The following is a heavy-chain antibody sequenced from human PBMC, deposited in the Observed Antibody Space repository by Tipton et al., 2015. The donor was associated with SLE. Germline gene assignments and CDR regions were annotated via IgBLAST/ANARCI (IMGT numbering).Heavy chain of an antibody. V-gene: IGHV4-34*01. CDR2: INHRGST. J-gene: IGHJ3*02. D-gene: IGHD3-9*01. CDR1: GASISLHY. CDR3: ARDPLRYFDWLFDGGNAFDI. Sequence: LRLSCTVSGASISLHYWSWIRQPPGKGLEWIGEINHRGSTNYNPSLKSRVTISVDTSKNQFSLKLSSVTAADTAVYYCARDPLRYFDWLFDGGNAFDIWGQGTMVTVSS.